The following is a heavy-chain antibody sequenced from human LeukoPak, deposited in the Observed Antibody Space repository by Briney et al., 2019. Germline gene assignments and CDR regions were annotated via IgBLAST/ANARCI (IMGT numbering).Heavy chain of an antibody. J-gene: IGHJ4*02. D-gene: IGHD2-2*01. Sequence: ASVKVSCKVSGYTLTELSMYWVRQAPGKGLEWMGGFDPEDGETIYAQKFQGRVTMTEDTSTDTAYMELSSLRSEDTAVYYCATVSPLLVPAARTLDYWGQGTLVTVSS. V-gene: IGHV1-24*01. CDR1: GYTLTELS. CDR3: ATVSPLLVPAARTLDY. CDR2: FDPEDGET.